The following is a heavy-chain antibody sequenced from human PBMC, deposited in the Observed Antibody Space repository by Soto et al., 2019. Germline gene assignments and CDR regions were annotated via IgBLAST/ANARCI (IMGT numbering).Heavy chain of an antibody. CDR2: IRSKAYGGTT. V-gene: IGHV3-49*04. CDR3: TRDPGYCTNGVCCGDCYDY. CDR1: GFTFGDYA. J-gene: IGHJ4*02. Sequence: GGSLRLSCTASGFTFGDYAMSWVRQAPGKGLEWVGFIRSKAYGGTTEYAASVKGRFTISRDDSKSIAYLQMNSLKTEDTAVYYCTRDPGYCTNGVCCGDCYDYWGQGTLVTVSS. D-gene: IGHD2-8*01.